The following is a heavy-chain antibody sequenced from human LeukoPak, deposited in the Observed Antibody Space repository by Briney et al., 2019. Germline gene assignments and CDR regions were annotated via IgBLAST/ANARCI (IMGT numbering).Heavy chain of an antibody. Sequence: GESLKISCKGSGYSFTSYWIGRVRQMPGKGLEWMGIIYPGDSDTRYSPSFQGQVTISADKSISTAYLQWSSLKASDTAMYYCARRYYGSGSYYSSWFDPWGQGTLVTVSS. CDR2: IYPGDSDT. V-gene: IGHV5-51*01. CDR3: ARRYYGSGSYYSSWFDP. D-gene: IGHD3-10*01. CDR1: GYSFTSYW. J-gene: IGHJ5*02.